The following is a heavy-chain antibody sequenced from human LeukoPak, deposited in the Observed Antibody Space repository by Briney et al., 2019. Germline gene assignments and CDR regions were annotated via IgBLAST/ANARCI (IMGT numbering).Heavy chain of an antibody. CDR2: ISGSGGST. J-gene: IGHJ4*02. D-gene: IGHD3-10*01. CDR3: AKSGNYYGSGSYLYYFGY. Sequence: GGSLRLSCAASGFTFSSYAMSWVRQAPGKGLEWVSAISGSGGSTYYADSVKGRFTISRDNSKNTLYLQMNSLRAEDTAVYYCAKSGNYYGSGSYLYYFGYWGQGTLVTVSS. CDR1: GFTFSSYA. V-gene: IGHV3-23*01.